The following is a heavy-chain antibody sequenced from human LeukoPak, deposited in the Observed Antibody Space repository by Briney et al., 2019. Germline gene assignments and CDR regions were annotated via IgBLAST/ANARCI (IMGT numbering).Heavy chain of an antibody. Sequence: YPGGSLRLSCAASGFSLSSYGMNWVRQAPGKGLEWISYISRSGSTIYYAESVKGRFTIFRDIAKNSLYLQMNSLRAEDTAVYYCARDVNLDYWGQGTLVTVSS. J-gene: IGHJ4*02. V-gene: IGHV3-48*03. CDR3: ARDVNLDY. CDR2: ISRSGSTI. CDR1: GFSLSSYG.